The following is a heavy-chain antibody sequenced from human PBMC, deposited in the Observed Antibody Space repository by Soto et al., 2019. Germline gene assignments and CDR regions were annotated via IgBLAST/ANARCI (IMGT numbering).Heavy chain of an antibody. J-gene: IGHJ5*01. Sequence: PWRSLRLSCTACGFAFRHNYLTWIRKAPGKGLEWLSYISTAGSPAYYADSVKGRFTISTDNARKSLYLQMNSLRPEDTGVYYCATGGIYYEAWGQGTLVTVSS. CDR3: ATGGIYYEA. CDR2: ISTAGSPA. D-gene: IGHD1-26*01. CDR1: GFAFRHNY. V-gene: IGHV3-11*01.